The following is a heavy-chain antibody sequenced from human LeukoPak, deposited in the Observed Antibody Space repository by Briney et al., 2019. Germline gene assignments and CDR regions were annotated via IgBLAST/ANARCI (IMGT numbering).Heavy chain of an antibody. CDR1: GITFGNNW. V-gene: IGHV3-74*01. CDR3: ARDVPHNWFDT. J-gene: IGHJ5*02. Sequence: GGSLRLSCAASGITFGNNWMHWVRHGPGKGLVWISRINSDGGGAIYADSVKGRFTVSRDNAKNTLYLQMNSLRAEDTAMYCCARDVPHNWFDTWGQGTLVTVSS. CDR2: INSDGGGA.